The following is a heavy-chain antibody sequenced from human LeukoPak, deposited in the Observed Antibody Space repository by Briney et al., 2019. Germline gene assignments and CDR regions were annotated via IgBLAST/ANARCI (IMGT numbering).Heavy chain of an antibody. CDR1: GGTFSSYA. V-gene: IGHV1-8*03. Sequence: ASVKVSCKASGGTFSSYAISWVRQATGQGLEWMGWMNPNSGNTGYAQKFQGRVTITRNTSISTAYMELSSLRSEDTAVYYCAILRHYDFWSGYYHFDYWGQGTLVTVSS. J-gene: IGHJ4*02. CDR3: AILRHYDFWSGYYHFDY. D-gene: IGHD3-3*01. CDR2: MNPNSGNT.